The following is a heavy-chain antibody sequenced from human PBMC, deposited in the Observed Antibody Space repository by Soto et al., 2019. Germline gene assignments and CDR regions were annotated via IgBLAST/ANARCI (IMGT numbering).Heavy chain of an antibody. CDR3: ARHYYGSGSYPPGFDY. Sequence: EVQLVQSGAEVKKPGESLRISCKGSAYSFTSYWISWVRQMPGKGLEWMGRIDPSDSYTNYSPSFQGHVTISADKSISTAYLQWSSLKASDTAMYYCARHYYGSGSYPPGFDYWGQGTLVTVSS. D-gene: IGHD3-10*01. V-gene: IGHV5-10-1*03. CDR1: AYSFTSYW. CDR2: IDPSDSYT. J-gene: IGHJ4*02.